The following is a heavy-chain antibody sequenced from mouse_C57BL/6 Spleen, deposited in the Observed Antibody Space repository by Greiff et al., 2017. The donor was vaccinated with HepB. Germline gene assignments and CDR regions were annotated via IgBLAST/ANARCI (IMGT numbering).Heavy chain of an antibody. V-gene: IGHV5-17*01. Sequence: EVKLMESGGGLVKPGGSLKLSCAASGFTFSDYGMHWVRQAPEKGLEWVAYISSGSSTIYYADTVKGRFTISRDNAKNTLFLQMTSLRSEDTAMYYCARPGSLWYFDVWGTGTTVTVSS. CDR2: ISSGSSTI. CDR1: GFTFSDYG. J-gene: IGHJ1*03. D-gene: IGHD1-1*01. CDR3: ARPGSLWYFDV.